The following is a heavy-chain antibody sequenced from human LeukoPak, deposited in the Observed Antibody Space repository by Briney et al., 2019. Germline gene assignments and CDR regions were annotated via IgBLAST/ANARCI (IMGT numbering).Heavy chain of an antibody. CDR3: ASTALKGWQWLVRPFDY. V-gene: IGHV4-34*01. J-gene: IGHJ4*02. CDR1: GGSFSGYY. CDR2: INHSVST. Sequence: PSETLSLTCAVYGGSFSGYYWSWIRQPPGKGLEWIGEINHSVSTNYNPSLKSRVTISVDTSKNQFSLKLSSVTAADTAVYYCASTALKGWQWLVRPFDYWGQGTLVTVSS. D-gene: IGHD6-19*01.